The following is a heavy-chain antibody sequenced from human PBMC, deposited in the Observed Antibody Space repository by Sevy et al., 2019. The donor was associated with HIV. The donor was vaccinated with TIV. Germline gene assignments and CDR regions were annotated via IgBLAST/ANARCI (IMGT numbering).Heavy chain of an antibody. CDR1: GFTFNTYA. CDR2: IWNDGSEK. D-gene: IGHD3-10*01. V-gene: IGHV3-33*01. CDR3: ARDPLYHYGSGTFYRFYYGMDV. Sequence: GGSLRLSCAASGFTFNTYAMHWVRQPPGKGLEWVVVIWNDGSEKYYADSVEGRFTISRDNSKNMLYLQMNSLRAEDTAVFFCARDPLYHYGSGTFYRFYYGMDVWGQGTTVTVSS. J-gene: IGHJ6*02.